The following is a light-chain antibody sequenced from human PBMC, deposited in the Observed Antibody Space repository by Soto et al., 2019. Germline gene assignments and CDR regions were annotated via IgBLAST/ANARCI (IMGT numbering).Light chain of an antibody. V-gene: IGKV3-20*01. CDR3: QQYVDSPET. J-gene: IGKJ4*01. Sequence: EMVLTQSPGTLSLSPGERATLSSRASQTINNYVAWYQQKPGQAPRVLIYDSSIRATGVPDRFSGSGSGTDFTLTISRLEPEDFAVYYCQQYVDSPETFGGGTKVEIK. CDR2: DSS. CDR1: QTINNY.